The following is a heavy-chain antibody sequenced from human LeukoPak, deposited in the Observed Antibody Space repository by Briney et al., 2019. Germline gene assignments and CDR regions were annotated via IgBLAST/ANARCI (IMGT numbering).Heavy chain of an antibody. CDR2: ISTSGFTI. J-gene: IGHJ3*02. Sequence: GGSLRLSCAASGFTFSSYAMNWVRQTPRKGLEWVSYISTSGFTIYYADSVKGRSTISRDNAKNSLYLQMNSLRAEDTAVYYCARAGCSGGSCYKTTFDIWGQGTMVTVSS. CDR3: ARAGCSGGSCYKTTFDI. CDR1: GFTFSSYA. V-gene: IGHV3-48*03. D-gene: IGHD2-15*01.